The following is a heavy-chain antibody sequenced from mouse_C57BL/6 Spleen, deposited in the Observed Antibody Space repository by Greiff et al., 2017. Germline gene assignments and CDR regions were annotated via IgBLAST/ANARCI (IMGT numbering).Heavy chain of an antibody. J-gene: IGHJ3*01. Sequence: QVQLQQPGAELVRPGSSVKLSCKASGYTFTSYWMHWVKQRPIQGLEWIGNIDPSDSETHYNQKFKDKATLTVDKSSSTAYMQLSSLTSEDSAVYYCARWGPYGNYFAYWGQGTLVTVSA. CDR2: IDPSDSET. CDR3: ARWGPYGNYFAY. V-gene: IGHV1-52*01. D-gene: IGHD2-1*01. CDR1: GYTFTSYW.